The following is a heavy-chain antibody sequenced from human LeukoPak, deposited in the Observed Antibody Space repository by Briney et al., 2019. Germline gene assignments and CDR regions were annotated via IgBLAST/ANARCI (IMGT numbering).Heavy chain of an antibody. CDR3: AKEADGDFWNGYPLDY. Sequence: GGSLRLSCAASGFTFSSYGMHWVRQAPGKGLEWVAVISYDGSNKYYADSVKGRFTISRDNSKNTLYLQMNSLRAEDTAVYYCAKEADGDFWNGYPLDYWGQGTLVTVSS. V-gene: IGHV3-30*18. CDR2: ISYDGSNK. D-gene: IGHD3-3*01. J-gene: IGHJ4*02. CDR1: GFTFSSYG.